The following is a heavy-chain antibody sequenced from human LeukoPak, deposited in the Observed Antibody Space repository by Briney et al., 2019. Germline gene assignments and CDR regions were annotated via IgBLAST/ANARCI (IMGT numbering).Heavy chain of an antibody. CDR3: ARGNEYTWWQ. V-gene: IGHV4-4*02. D-gene: IGHD2-15*01. CDR2: TWHSGSST. CDR1: DGSIKTNYW. Sequence: SETLSLTCTVSDGSIKTNYWWTWVRQPPGKGLEWIGETWHSGSSTNYNPSLKSRVTISVDKPKSQFSLKLTPVTAADTAIYYCARGNEYTWWQWSQGTLVTVSS. J-gene: IGHJ4*02.